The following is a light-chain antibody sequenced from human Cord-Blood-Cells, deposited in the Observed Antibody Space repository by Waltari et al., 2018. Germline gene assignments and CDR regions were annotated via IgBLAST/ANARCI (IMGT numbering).Light chain of an antibody. CDR1: SRDVGGYNY. Sequence: QSALTQPASVSGSPGQSITISCTGTSRDVGGYNYVPWYQQHPGKAPTRMIYEVSTRPSGVSNRFSGSKSGNTASLTISGLQAEDEADYYCSSYTSSSTYVFGTGTKVTVL. J-gene: IGLJ1*01. CDR2: EVS. V-gene: IGLV2-14*01. CDR3: SSYTSSSTYV.